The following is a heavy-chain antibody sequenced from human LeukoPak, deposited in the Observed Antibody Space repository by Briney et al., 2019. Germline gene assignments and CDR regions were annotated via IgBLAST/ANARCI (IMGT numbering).Heavy chain of an antibody. D-gene: IGHD1-26*01. CDR3: ARGGTYYPCIDY. V-gene: IGHV1-18*01. Sequence: ASVKVSCKTSRYTFTTTYINWVRQAPGQGLEWMGWVSAYNGKTSYAQKFQGRVTMTIDTSTTTAYMDLTSLTFDDTAVYYCARGGTYYPCIDYWGQGTLVTVSS. J-gene: IGHJ4*02. CDR1: RYTFTTTY. CDR2: VSAYNGKT.